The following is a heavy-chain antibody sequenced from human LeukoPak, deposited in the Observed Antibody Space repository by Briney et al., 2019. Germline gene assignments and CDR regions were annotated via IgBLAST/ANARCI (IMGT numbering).Heavy chain of an antibody. CDR1: GYTFSGSA. CDR2: IRSKANSYAT. D-gene: IGHD6-13*01. J-gene: IGHJ4*02. V-gene: IGHV3-73*01. Sequence: SCKASGYTFSGSAMHWVRQASGIGLEWVCRIRSKANSYATAYAASVKGRFTISRDDSKNTAYLQMNSLKTEDTAVYYCQVAGIAAAGNSGSFDFWGQGTLVTVSS. CDR3: QVAGIAAAGNSGSFDF.